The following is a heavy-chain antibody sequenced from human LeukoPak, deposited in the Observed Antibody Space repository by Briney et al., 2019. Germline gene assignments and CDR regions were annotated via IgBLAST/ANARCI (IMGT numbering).Heavy chain of an antibody. CDR3: ARDRWGFFES. J-gene: IGHJ4*02. Sequence: PGGSLRLSCAASGFTLSTYSMNWVRQAPGKGLEWISYISVSRSTIYYADSVKGRFTISRDNAKNSLYLQMNSLRAEDTAVYYCARDRWGFFESWGQGTLVTVSS. D-gene: IGHD3-3*01. V-gene: IGHV3-48*01. CDR2: ISVSRSTI. CDR1: GFTLSTYS.